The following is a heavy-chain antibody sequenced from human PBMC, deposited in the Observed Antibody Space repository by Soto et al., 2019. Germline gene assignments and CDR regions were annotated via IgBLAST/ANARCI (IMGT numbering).Heavy chain of an antibody. CDR2: IYPGDSDA. Sequence: EVELVQSGAEVKNPGESLKISCQASGYTVTNYWIGWLRQMPGKGLEWLGVIYPGDSDARYSPSFEGHVTISVEKSISTTYLDWISLRASATAMYFCARGGLQYDFWSGHIEPFDIWGPGTMVTVSS. D-gene: IGHD3-3*01. CDR3: ARGGLQYDFWSGHIEPFDI. CDR1: GYTVTNYW. J-gene: IGHJ3*02. V-gene: IGHV5-51*01.